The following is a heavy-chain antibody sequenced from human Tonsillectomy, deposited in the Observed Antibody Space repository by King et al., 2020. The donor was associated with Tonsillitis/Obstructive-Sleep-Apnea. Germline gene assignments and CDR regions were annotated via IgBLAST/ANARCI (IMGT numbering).Heavy chain of an antibody. CDR3: AREGAGDYLSYYYMDV. CDR1: GYTFSNYV. D-gene: IGHD4-17*01. V-gene: IGHV7-4-1*02. Sequence: QLVQSGSELKKPGASVKVSCKASGYTFSNYVMNWVRQAPGQGLEWMGRINTNTGNPTYVQGFTGRFVFSLDTSVSTAYLQISSLKAEDTAVYYCAREGAGDYLSYYYMDVWGKGPTVTVSS. J-gene: IGHJ6*03. CDR2: INTNTGNP.